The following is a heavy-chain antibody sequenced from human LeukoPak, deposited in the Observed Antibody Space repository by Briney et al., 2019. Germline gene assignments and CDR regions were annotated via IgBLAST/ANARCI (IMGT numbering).Heavy chain of an antibody. Sequence: SETLSLTCTVSGGSISGYYWSWIRQPPGKGLEWIGYIYYSGSTNYNPSLKSRVTISVDTPKNQFSLKLSSVTAADTAVYYCARNSDYCSSTSCYALWGQGTLVTVSS. CDR1: GGSISGYY. J-gene: IGHJ4*02. D-gene: IGHD2-2*01. CDR3: ARNSDYCSSTSCYAL. CDR2: IYYSGST. V-gene: IGHV4-59*01.